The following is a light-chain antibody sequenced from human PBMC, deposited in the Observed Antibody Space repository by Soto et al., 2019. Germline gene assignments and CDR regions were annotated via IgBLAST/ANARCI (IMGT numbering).Light chain of an antibody. CDR1: QSVSGTF. Sequence: EIVLTQSPATLSLSPGERATLSCRAGQSVSGTFLAWHQQKPGEPPKLLIYGPSSSATGIPDRFTGSGSGTEFTLTIRTLEPEDVAVYYGQQYCGSPQGTFAQRTKVYSK. J-gene: IGKJ1*01. CDR3: QQYCGSPQGT. CDR2: GPS. V-gene: IGKV3-20*01.